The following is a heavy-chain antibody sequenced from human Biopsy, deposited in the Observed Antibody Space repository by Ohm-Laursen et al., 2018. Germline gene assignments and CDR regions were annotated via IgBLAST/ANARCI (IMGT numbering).Heavy chain of an antibody. CDR1: GFTFSDFY. V-gene: IGHV3-11*01. J-gene: IGHJ4*02. CDR2: ISAAGPAL. Sequence: SLRLSCAASGFTFSDFYMSWIRQAPGKGLERMSYISAAGPALFYADSVMGRFTISRDNTNNLFYLQMDSLRAEGTAVYYCARRRPIDYWGQGILVTVSS. CDR3: ARRRPIDY.